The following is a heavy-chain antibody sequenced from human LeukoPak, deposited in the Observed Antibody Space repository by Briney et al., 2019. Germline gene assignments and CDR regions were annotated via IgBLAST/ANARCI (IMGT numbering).Heavy chain of an antibody. CDR3: TRDGAGSRNSVYYDY. CDR2: ISYDGSNK. J-gene: IGHJ4*02. V-gene: IGHV3-30-3*01. D-gene: IGHD4-23*01. CDR1: GFTFSNYA. Sequence: GGSLRLSCAASGFTFSNYAMHWVRQAPGKGLEWVAIISYDGSNKYYADSVKGRFTISRDNSKNTLHLQMNSLRAEDTAVYFCTRDGAGSRNSVYYDYWGQGTLVTVSS.